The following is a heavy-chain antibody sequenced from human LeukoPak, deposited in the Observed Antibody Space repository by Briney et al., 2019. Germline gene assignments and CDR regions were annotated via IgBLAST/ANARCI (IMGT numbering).Heavy chain of an antibody. J-gene: IGHJ5*02. CDR1: GYKFTKYW. D-gene: IGHD2-15*01. CDR3: ARQEYCSGGSCYTWFDP. Sequence: GESLKISCKASGYKFTKYWIGWVRQMPGKGLEWMGIIYPADSDIRYSPSFQGQVTISADKSISTVYLQWSSLKASDTAMYYCARQEYCSGGSCYTWFDPWGQGTLVTVSS. V-gene: IGHV5-51*01. CDR2: IYPADSDI.